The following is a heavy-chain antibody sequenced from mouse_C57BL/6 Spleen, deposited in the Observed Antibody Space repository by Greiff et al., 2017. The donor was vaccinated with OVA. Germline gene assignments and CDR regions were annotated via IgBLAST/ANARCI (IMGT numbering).Heavy chain of an antibody. CDR2: ISDGGSYT. J-gene: IGHJ2*01. D-gene: IGHD1-1*01. V-gene: IGHV5-4*01. CDR3: ARGGGLITTVVAHFDY. Sequence: EVQRVESGGGLVKPGGSLKLSCAASGFTFSSYAMSWVRQTPEKRLEWVATISDGGSYTYYPDNVKGRFTISRDNAKNNLYLQMSHLKSEDTAMYYCARGGGLITTVVAHFDYWGQGTTLTVSS. CDR1: GFTFSSYA.